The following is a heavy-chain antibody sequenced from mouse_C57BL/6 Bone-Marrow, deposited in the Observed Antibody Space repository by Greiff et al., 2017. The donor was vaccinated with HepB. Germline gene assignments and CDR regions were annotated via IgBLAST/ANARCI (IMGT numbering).Heavy chain of an antibody. CDR1: GYTFTSYW. CDR3: ARWGYPDY. V-gene: IGHV1-59*01. J-gene: IGHJ2*01. CDR2: IDPSDSYT. Sequence: QVQLQQSGAELVRPGTSVKLSCKASGYTFTSYWMHWVKQRPGQGLEWIGVIDPSDSYTNYNQKFKGKATLTVDTSSSTAYMQLSSRTSEDSAVYYCARWGYPDYWGQGTTLTVSS. D-gene: IGHD2-2*01.